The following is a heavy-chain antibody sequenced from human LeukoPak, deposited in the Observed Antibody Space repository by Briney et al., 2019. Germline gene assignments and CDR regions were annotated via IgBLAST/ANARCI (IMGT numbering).Heavy chain of an antibody. Sequence: KFSCKGSGYKFSNYWIAWVRQMPGKGLEWMGIIYPGDSDTRYSPSFQGQITISADKSISTAYLQWSSLKASDTAMYYCARRSTYGSGTNYLFDYWGQGTLVTVSS. CDR3: ARRSTYGSGTNYLFDY. V-gene: IGHV5-51*01. CDR1: GYKFSNYW. J-gene: IGHJ4*02. CDR2: IYPGDSDT. D-gene: IGHD3-10*01.